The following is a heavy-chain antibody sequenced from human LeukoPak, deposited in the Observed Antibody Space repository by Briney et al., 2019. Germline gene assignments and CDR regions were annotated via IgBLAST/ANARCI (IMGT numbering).Heavy chain of an antibody. CDR1: GGSISSSSYY. CDR2: IYYSGST. V-gene: IGHV4-39*01. Sequence: SSETLSLTCTVSGGSISSSSYYWGWIRQPPGKGLEWIGSIYYSGSTYYNPSLKSRVTISVDTSKNQFSLKLSSVTAADTAVYYCARQAEYCSSTSCQYYFDYWGQGTLVTVSS. J-gene: IGHJ4*02. CDR3: ARQAEYCSSTSCQYYFDY. D-gene: IGHD2-2*01.